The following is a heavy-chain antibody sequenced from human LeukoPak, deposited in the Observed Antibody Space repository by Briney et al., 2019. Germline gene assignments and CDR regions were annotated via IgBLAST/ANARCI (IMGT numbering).Heavy chain of an antibody. J-gene: IGHJ4*02. CDR3: ARDLGYCTNGVCHTRFDY. Sequence: GGSLRLSCAASGSTFSSYAMHWVRQAPGKGLEWVAVISYDGNNKYYADSVKGRFTISRDNSKNTLYLQMNSLRAEDTAVYYCARDLGYCTNGVCHTRFDYWGQGTLVAVSS. CDR1: GSTFSSYA. V-gene: IGHV3-30-3*01. CDR2: ISYDGNNK. D-gene: IGHD2-8*01.